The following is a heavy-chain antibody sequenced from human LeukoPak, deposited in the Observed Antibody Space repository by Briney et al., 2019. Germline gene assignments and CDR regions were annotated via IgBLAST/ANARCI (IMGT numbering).Heavy chain of an antibody. Sequence: PSETLSLTCTVSGYSISSGYYWGWIRQPPGKGLEWIGSIYDSGSTYYNPSLKSRVTISVDTSKNQFSLKLSSVTAADTAVYYCARVVAGKGYFDYWGQGTLVTVSS. J-gene: IGHJ4*02. CDR3: ARVVAGKGYFDY. V-gene: IGHV4-38-2*02. CDR1: GYSISSGYY. CDR2: IYDSGST. D-gene: IGHD6-19*01.